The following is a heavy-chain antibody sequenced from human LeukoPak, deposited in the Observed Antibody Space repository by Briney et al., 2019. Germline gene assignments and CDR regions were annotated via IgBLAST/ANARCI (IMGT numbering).Heavy chain of an antibody. CDR1: GFTFSSYA. CDR2: ISGSGGST. Sequence: GGSLRLSCAASGFTFSSYAMSWVRQAPGKGLEGVSAISGSGGSTYSAASVKGRFTISRDNSKNTLYLQMNSLRAEDTAVYYCAKEWAGYYYYMDVWGKGTTVTVSS. CDR3: AKEWAGYYYYMDV. V-gene: IGHV3-23*01. J-gene: IGHJ6*03. D-gene: IGHD1-26*01.